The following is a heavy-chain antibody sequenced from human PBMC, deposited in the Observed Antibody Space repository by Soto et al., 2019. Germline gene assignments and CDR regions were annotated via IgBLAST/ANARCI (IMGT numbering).Heavy chain of an antibody. D-gene: IGHD3-10*01. V-gene: IGHV3-53*01. CDR1: GFTVSSNY. CDR2: IYSGGSA. J-gene: IGHJ5*02. CDR3: ATLLGREFDP. Sequence: EVPLVESGGGLIQPGGSLRLSRAASGFTVSSNYMSWVRQAPGKGLEWVSIIYSGGSAYYADSVKGRFTISRDNSKNTLYLQMNSLRVEDTAVYYCATLLGREFDPWGQGTLVTVSS.